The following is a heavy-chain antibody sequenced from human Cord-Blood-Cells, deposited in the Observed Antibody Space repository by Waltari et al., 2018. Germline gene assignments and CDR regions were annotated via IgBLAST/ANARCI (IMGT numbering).Heavy chain of an antibody. CDR3: ASLNYYYYYGMDV. V-gene: IGHV4-34*01. Sequence: QVQLQQWGAGLLKPSETLSLTCAVYGGSFSGYYWSWIHQPPGKGLEWIGEINHSGSTNYNPSLKSRVTISVDTSKNQFSLKLSSVTAADTAVYYCASLNYYYYYGMDVWGQGTTVTVSS. CDR1: GGSFSGYY. CDR2: INHSGST. J-gene: IGHJ6*02.